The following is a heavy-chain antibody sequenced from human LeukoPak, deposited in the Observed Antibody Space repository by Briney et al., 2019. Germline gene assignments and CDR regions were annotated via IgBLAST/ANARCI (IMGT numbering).Heavy chain of an antibody. Sequence: GGSLRLSCAASGFTFSDYYMSWIRQAPGKGLEWVSYITGSGSTIYYADSVRGRFTISRDNAKNSLYLQMNSLRAEDTAVYYCARDGRYFDPAIYWGQGTLVTVSS. J-gene: IGHJ4*02. D-gene: IGHD3-9*01. CDR1: GFTFSDYY. CDR2: ITGSGSTI. V-gene: IGHV3-11*04. CDR3: ARDGRYFDPAIY.